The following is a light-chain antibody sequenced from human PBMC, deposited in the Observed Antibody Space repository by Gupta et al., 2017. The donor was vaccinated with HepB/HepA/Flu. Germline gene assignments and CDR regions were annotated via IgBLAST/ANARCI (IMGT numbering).Light chain of an antibody. CDR3: RAYTSRNTLL. CDR1: SSDVGYYNY. V-gene: IGLV2-14*01. CDR2: DVS. Sequence: QSALTQPASVSGSPGQSITISCSGTSSDVGYYNYVSWYQQYPGKAPKLMIYDVSYRPSGVSNRFSGSKSANTASLTISGLQAEDEADYYCRAYTSRNTLLFGGGTKLTVL. J-gene: IGLJ2*01.